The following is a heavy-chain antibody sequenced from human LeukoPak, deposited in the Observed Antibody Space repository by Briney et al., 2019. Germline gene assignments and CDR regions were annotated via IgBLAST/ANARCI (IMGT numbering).Heavy chain of an antibody. CDR1: GGSISSGNYY. D-gene: IGHD6-13*01. Sequence: SETLSLTCTVSGGSISSGNYYWSWIRQHPGKGLEWIGYIHHSGSTYYNPSLKSRVIISVDTSKNQFSLKLNSVTAADTAVYYCARGSSSWYSVDYWGQGTLVTVPS. V-gene: IGHV4-31*03. CDR3: ARGSSSWYSVDY. J-gene: IGHJ4*02. CDR2: IHHSGST.